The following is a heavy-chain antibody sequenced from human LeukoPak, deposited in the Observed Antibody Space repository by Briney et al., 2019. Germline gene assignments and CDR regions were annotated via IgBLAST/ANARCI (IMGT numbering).Heavy chain of an antibody. D-gene: IGHD3-22*01. Sequence: KSSETLSLTCTVSGGSISSYYWSWIRQPPGKGLEWIGYIYYSGSTNYNPSLKSRVTISVDTSKNQFSLKLSSVTAADTAVYYCARARARGGPITMIVVVIRGHYFDYWGQGTLVTVSS. V-gene: IGHV4-59*12. CDR1: GGSISSYY. J-gene: IGHJ4*02. CDR2: IYYSGST. CDR3: ARARARGGPITMIVVVIRGHYFDY.